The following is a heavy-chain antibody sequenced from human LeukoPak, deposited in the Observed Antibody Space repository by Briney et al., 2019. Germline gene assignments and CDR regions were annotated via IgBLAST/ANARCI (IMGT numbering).Heavy chain of an antibody. D-gene: IGHD2-15*01. V-gene: IGHV1-69*05. CDR1: GGTCSSYG. J-gene: IGHJ4*02. CDR2: SVAISGTA. Sequence: SSVKVSYQASGGTCSSYGIRGGLHAPRQALEWMGGSVAISGTANYAQRFQGRVTITTDESTSTAHMELSNLMSADTAVYFCTRGAIRYCTGGTCYLFNYWGEGTLVTVSS. CDR3: TRGAIRYCTGGTCYLFNY.